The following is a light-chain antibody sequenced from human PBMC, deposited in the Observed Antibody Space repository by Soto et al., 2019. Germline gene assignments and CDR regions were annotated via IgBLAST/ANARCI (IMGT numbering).Light chain of an antibody. Sequence: QSVLTQPPSASGTPGQRVTISCSGSTSNIGSKTVSWNQQLPGSAPRVLIYNNNERPSGVPDRFSGSKSGTSASLAISGLQSEDEADYYCATWDDSLPAVFGGGTKVTVL. CDR3: ATWDDSLPAV. V-gene: IGLV1-44*01. J-gene: IGLJ2*01. CDR1: TSNIGSKT. CDR2: NNN.